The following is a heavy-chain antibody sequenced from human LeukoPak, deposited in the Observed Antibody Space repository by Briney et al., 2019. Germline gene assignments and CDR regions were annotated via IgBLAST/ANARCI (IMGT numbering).Heavy chain of an antibody. CDR2: ISSSSSII. J-gene: IGHJ5*02. V-gene: IGHV3-48*01. D-gene: IGHD6-19*01. CDR1: GFTFSTYS. CDR3: ARDRPVARFDP. Sequence: PGGSLRLSCAVSGFTFSTYSINWVRQAPGKGLEWVSYISSSSSIISYADSVKGRFTISTDNAKNSLDLQTDSLRAEDTAVYYCARDRPVARFDPWGQGTLVTVSS.